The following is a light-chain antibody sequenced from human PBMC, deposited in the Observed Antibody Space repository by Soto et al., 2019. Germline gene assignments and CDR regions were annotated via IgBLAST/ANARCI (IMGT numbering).Light chain of an antibody. CDR2: GAC. CDR3: QQYGSSPLT. V-gene: IGKV3-20*01. CDR1: QSVSTY. J-gene: IGKJ4*01. Sequence: EIVMTQSPATLSVSPGERATLSCRASQSVSTYLAWYQQKFGQAPRLLIHGACTRATGIPDRFSGSGSGTDFTLTISRVEPEDFAVYYCQQYGSSPLTFGGGTRVEIK.